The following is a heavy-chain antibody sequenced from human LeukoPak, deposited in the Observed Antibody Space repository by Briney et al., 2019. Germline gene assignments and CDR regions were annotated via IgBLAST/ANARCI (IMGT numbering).Heavy chain of an antibody. Sequence: SETLSLTCTVSGGSISSYYWSWIRQPPGKGLEWIGYIYYSGSTNYNPSLKSRVTISVDTSKNKFSLKLSSVTAADTAVYYCARVGPQQQLGHTYYYYGMDVWGQGTTVTVSS. D-gene: IGHD6-13*01. CDR1: GGSISSYY. CDR3: ARVGPQQQLGHTYYYYGMDV. CDR2: IYYSGST. J-gene: IGHJ6*02. V-gene: IGHV4-59*01.